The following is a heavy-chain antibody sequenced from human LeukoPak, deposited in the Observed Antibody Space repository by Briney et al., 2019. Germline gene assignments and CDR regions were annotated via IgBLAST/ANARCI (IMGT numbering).Heavy chain of an antibody. D-gene: IGHD4-23*01. CDR3: ATVILQGYGGPYFDY. CDR1: GYTLTELS. Sequence: ASVKVSCKVSGYTLTELSMHWVRQAPGKGLEWMGGFDPEDGETIYAQKFQGRVTMTEDTSTDTAYMELSSLRSEDTAVYYCATVILQGYGGPYFDYWSQGTLVTVSS. CDR2: FDPEDGET. V-gene: IGHV1-24*01. J-gene: IGHJ4*02.